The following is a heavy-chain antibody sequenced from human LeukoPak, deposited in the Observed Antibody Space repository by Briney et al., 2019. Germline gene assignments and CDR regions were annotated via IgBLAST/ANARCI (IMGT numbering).Heavy chain of an antibody. CDR2: ISSSGSTI. Sequence: SCKASGNTFTTYDINWVRQAPGKGLEWVSYISSSGSTIYYADSVKGRFTISRDNAKNSLYLQMNSLRAEDTAVYYCARTPPYYFDYWGQGTLVTVSS. CDR1: GNTFTTYD. V-gene: IGHV3-48*03. J-gene: IGHJ4*02. CDR3: ARTPPYYFDY.